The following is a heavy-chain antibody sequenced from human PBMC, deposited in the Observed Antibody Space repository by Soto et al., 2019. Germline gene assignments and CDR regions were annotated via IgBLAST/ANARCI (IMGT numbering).Heavy chain of an antibody. Sequence: ASVKVSCKASGYTFTSYYMHWVRQAPGQGLEWMGIINPSGGSTSYAQKFQGRVTMTRDTSTSTVYMELSSLRSEDTAVYYCARDAQTYYYDSSGYFDYWGQGTLVTVSS. D-gene: IGHD3-22*01. J-gene: IGHJ4*02. V-gene: IGHV1-46*01. CDR3: ARDAQTYYYDSSGYFDY. CDR1: GYTFTSYY. CDR2: INPSGGST.